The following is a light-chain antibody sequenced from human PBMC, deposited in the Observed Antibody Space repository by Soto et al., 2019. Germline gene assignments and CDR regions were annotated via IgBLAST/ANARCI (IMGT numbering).Light chain of an antibody. Sequence: QSVLTQPASVSGSPGQSITISCTGTSSDVGGYNYVSWYQQHPGKAPKLMIYEVSNRPSGVSNRFSGSKSGNTASLSISGLQAEDEADYYCSSYTISSTSYVVFGGGTKLTVL. J-gene: IGLJ2*01. CDR3: SSYTISSTSYVV. CDR2: EVS. CDR1: SSDVGGYNY. V-gene: IGLV2-14*01.